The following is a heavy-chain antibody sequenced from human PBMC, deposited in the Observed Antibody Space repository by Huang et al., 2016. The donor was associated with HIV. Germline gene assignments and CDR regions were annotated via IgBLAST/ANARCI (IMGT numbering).Heavy chain of an antibody. J-gene: IGHJ3*02. V-gene: IGHV1-69*13. Sequence: QVQLVQSGAEVKKPGSSVKVSCKVSADTFSSYAITWVRQAPGQGLEWMGGIIPPLGTTDYAQKFQDRVTITAGESTNTAYMELSSLRSEDTAVYYCARVSRATAAGFAFDIWGQGTMVTVSS. CDR3: ARVSRATAAGFAFDI. D-gene: IGHD2-15*01. CDR2: IIPPLGTT. CDR1: ADTFSSYA.